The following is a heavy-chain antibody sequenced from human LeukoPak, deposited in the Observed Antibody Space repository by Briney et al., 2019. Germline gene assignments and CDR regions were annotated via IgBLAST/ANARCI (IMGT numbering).Heavy chain of an antibody. D-gene: IGHD2-2*02. CDR2: INLDGSTT. V-gene: IGHV3-74*01. CDR1: GFTFSSYW. J-gene: IGHJ4*02. Sequence: GGSLRLSCAASGFTFSSYWMHWVRQSPGQGRVWVSRINLDGSTTAYAVYVKGRLTISQDNAKNTLYLQMKSLRAEDTAIYYCARHYPYTFDSWGQGTLVTVSS. CDR3: ARHYPYTFDS.